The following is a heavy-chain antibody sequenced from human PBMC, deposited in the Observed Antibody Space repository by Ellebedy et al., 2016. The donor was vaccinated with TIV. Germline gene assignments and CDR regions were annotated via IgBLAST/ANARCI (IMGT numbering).Heavy chain of an antibody. V-gene: IGHV1-46*01. CDR3: ARGIVVPAVPKWGGFYFDS. D-gene: IGHD2-2*01. Sequence: ASVKVSCXASGYTFTTYDINWVRQATGQGLEWMGIINPSDGSTTYPQKFQGRVAMTRDTATSTVYMELSSLRSGDTAVYYCARGIVVPAVPKWGGFYFDSWGQGTLVTVSS. J-gene: IGHJ4*02. CDR2: INPSDGST. CDR1: GYTFTTYD.